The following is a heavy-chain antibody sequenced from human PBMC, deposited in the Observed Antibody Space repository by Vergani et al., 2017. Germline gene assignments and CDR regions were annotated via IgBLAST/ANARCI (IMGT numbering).Heavy chain of an antibody. J-gene: IGHJ3*01. D-gene: IGHD4-23*01. CDR1: GASINNYFYY. V-gene: IGHV4-61*02. CDR3: AGDNKQLRPSVFDL. Sequence: QVQLQESGPGLVKPSQTLSLTCTVSGASINNYFYYWHWMRQPAGKGLEWIGPIYVSGITDYNSSLQSRVYMSVETSKNQFSLTLTSVAAADTAVYYCAGDNKQLRPSVFDLWGQGTMVTVSS. CDR2: IYVSGIT.